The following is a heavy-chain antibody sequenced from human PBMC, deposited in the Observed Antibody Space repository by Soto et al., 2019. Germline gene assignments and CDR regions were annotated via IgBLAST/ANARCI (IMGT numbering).Heavy chain of an antibody. CDR2: IIPIFGTA. V-gene: IGHV1-69*13. Sequence: SVKVSCKASGGTFSSYANSCVRQAPGQGLEWMGGIIPIFGTANYAQKFQGRVTITADESTSTAYMELSSLRSEDTAVYYCARDVGDIAVAGIGYYFDYWGQGTLVTVSS. D-gene: IGHD6-19*01. J-gene: IGHJ4*02. CDR1: GGTFSSYA. CDR3: ARDVGDIAVAGIGYYFDY.